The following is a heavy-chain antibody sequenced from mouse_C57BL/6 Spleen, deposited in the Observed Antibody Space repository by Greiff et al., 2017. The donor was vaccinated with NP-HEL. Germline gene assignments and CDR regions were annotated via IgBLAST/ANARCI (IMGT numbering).Heavy chain of an antibody. CDR2: IDPSDSYT. D-gene: IGHD1-1*02. CDR3: ARRYDYGVAY. V-gene: IGHV1-69*01. CDR1: GYTFTSYW. J-gene: IGHJ3*01. Sequence: VQLQQPGAELVMPGASVKLSCKASGYTFTSYWMHWVKQRPGQGLEWIGEIDPSDSYTDYNQKFKGKSTLTVDKSSSTAYMHLSSLTSEDSAVYYCARRYDYGVAYWGQGTLVTVSA.